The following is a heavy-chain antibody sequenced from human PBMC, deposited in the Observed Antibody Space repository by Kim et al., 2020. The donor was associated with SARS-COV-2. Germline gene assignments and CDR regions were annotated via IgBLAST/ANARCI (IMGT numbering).Heavy chain of an antibody. CDR3: VKEPNYSDLLTGPEDY. Sequence: GGSLRLSCSASGFTFSSYAMNWVRQAPGKGLEFVSAINSSGGLTNYADSVRGRFTISRDNSKNTLYVHMNSLRAEDTAVYYCVKEPNYSDLLTGPEDYWG. J-gene: IGHJ4*01. CDR1: GFTFSSYA. D-gene: IGHD3-9*01. CDR2: INSSGGLT. V-gene: IGHV3-64*05.